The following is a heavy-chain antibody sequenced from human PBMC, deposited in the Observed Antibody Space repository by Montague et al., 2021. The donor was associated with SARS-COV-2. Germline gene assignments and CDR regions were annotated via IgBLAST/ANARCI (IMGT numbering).Heavy chain of an antibody. Sequence: SLRLSCSASGFTFSSYWMHWVRQAPGKGLVWVSRINSDGSSTSYADSVKGRFTISRDNAKNTLYLQMNSLRADDTAVYYCARSVRQIVGVVAATVENMDVWGQGTTVTVSS. V-gene: IGHV3-74*01. CDR3: ARSVRQIVGVVAATVENMDV. CDR2: INSDGSST. D-gene: IGHD2-15*01. CDR1: GFTFSSYW. J-gene: IGHJ6*02.